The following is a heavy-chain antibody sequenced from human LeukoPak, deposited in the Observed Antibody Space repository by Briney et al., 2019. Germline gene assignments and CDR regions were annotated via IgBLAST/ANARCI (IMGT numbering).Heavy chain of an antibody. CDR3: AKDFYYYDSSGSMPFDY. Sequence: GGSLRLSCAASGFTFSSYAMSWVRQAPGKGLEWVSAISGSGGSTYYADSVKGRFTISRDNSKNTLYLQMNSLRAEDTAVYYCAKDFYYYDSSGSMPFDYWGQGTLATVSS. J-gene: IGHJ4*02. V-gene: IGHV3-23*01. D-gene: IGHD3-22*01. CDR1: GFTFSSYA. CDR2: ISGSGGST.